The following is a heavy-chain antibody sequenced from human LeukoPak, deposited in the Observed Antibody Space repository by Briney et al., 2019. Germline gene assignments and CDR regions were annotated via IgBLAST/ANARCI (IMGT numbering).Heavy chain of an antibody. CDR2: INPNSGGT. V-gene: IGHV1-2*02. Sequence: ASVKVSCKASGYTFTGYYMHWVRQAPGQGLEWMGWINPNSGGTNYVQKFQGRVTMTRDTSISTAYMELSRLRSDDTAVYYCARGSRPVYNLLTGKRYFDYWGQGTLLTVSS. CDR1: GYTFTGYY. J-gene: IGHJ4*02. D-gene: IGHD3-9*01. CDR3: ARGSRPVYNLLTGKRYFDY.